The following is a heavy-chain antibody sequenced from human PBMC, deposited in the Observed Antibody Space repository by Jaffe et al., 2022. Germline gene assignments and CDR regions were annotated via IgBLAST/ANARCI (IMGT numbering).Heavy chain of an antibody. CDR2: IRYDGSNK. Sequence: QVQLVESGGGVVQPGGSLRLSCAASGFTFSSYGMHWVRQAPGKGLEWVAFIRYDGSNKYYADSVKGRFTISRDNSKNTLYLQMNSLRAEDTAVYYCAKDCLANVVVVAATPLDYWGQGTLVTVSS. CDR1: GFTFSSYG. CDR3: AKDCLANVVVVAATPLDY. D-gene: IGHD2-15*01. V-gene: IGHV3-30*02. J-gene: IGHJ4*02.